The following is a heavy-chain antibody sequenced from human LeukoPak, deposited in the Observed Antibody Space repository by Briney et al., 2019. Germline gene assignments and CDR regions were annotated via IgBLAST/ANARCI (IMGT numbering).Heavy chain of an antibody. CDR2: VGISNSVT. CDR3: AKSLVTTLYFTPMDV. V-gene: IGHV3-23*01. Sequence: GGSLRLSCAASGFTFNGFAMSWVRQAPGKGLEWVAIVGISNSVTYYADSVKGRFTISRDNSKNTLYLQMNSLRAEDTAVYYCAKSLVTTLYFTPMDVWGQGTTVTVSS. J-gene: IGHJ6*02. D-gene: IGHD4-17*01. CDR1: GFTFNGFA.